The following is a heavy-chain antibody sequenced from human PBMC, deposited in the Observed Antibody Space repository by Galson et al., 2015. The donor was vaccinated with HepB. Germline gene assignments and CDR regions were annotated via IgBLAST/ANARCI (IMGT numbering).Heavy chain of an antibody. Sequence: SLRLSCAASGFTFSSYSMNWVRQAPGKGLEWVSSISSSSSYIYYADSVKGRFTISRDNAKNSLYLQMNSLRAEDTAVYYCARGRRPQSALKGYCSSTSCYNWFDPWGQGTLVTVSS. CDR2: ISSSSSYI. J-gene: IGHJ5*02. V-gene: IGHV3-21*01. CDR3: ARGRRPQSALKGYCSSTSCYNWFDP. CDR1: GFTFSSYS. D-gene: IGHD2-2*01.